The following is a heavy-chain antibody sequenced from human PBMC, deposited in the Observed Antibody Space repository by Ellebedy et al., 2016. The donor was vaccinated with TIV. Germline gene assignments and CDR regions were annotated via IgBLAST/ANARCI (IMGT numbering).Heavy chain of an antibody. D-gene: IGHD3-10*02. Sequence: GESLKISCADSGFTFSSYVMTWVRQAPGKGLEWVSLIYSNGDTRYADSVKGRFTISRDNSKNTLHLQMNSLRAEDTAVYYCARNVPHPWGQGTLVTVAS. J-gene: IGHJ5*02. CDR1: GFTFSSYV. CDR3: ARNVPHP. CDR2: IYSNGDT. V-gene: IGHV3-66*01.